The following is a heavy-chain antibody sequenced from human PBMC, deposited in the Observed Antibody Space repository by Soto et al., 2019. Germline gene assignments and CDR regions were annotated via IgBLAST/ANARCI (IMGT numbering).Heavy chain of an antibody. Sequence: EVQLLESGGGLVQPGGSLRLSCAASGFTFSSYAMSWVRQAPGKGLEWVSAISGSGGSTYYADSVKGRFTISRDNTKNTLYLQMNSLGAGDTAVYYCAKDPPGGYCSGGSCYYFDYWGQGTLVTVSS. CDR1: GFTFSSYA. J-gene: IGHJ4*02. CDR2: ISGSGGST. V-gene: IGHV3-23*01. D-gene: IGHD2-15*01. CDR3: AKDPPGGYCSGGSCYYFDY.